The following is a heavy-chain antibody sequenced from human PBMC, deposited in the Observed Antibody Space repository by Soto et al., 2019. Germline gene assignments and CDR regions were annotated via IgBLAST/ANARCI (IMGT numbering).Heavy chain of an antibody. V-gene: IGHV4-61*01. D-gene: IGHD2-2*02. CDR3: ARFVRSCSGTTCYTRADV. CDR2: IYSSGST. J-gene: IGHJ6*02. CDR1: GGSVSSDTHY. Sequence: QVQLQESGPGLVKPSETLSLTCTVSGGSVSSDTHYWSWIRQPPGKRLKWIGFIYSSGSTNYNPSLKCRVTMSVDTSKNQVSLKLRSVIVADTAVYHCARFVRSCSGTTCYTRADVWGQGTTVTVSS.